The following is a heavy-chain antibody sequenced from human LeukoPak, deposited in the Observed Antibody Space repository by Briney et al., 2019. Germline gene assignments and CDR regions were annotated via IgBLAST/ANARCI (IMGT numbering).Heavy chain of an antibody. CDR2: INPSGGST. J-gene: IGHJ5*02. D-gene: IGHD3-3*01. CDR3: ARLITIFGGGTNWFDP. CDR1: GYTFTSYY. Sequence: GASVKVSCKASGYTFTSYYMHWVRQAPGQGLEWMGIINPSGGSTSYAQKFQGRVTMTRDTSTSTVYMELSSLRSEDTAVYYCARLITIFGGGTNWFDPWGRGTLVTVSS. V-gene: IGHV1-46*01.